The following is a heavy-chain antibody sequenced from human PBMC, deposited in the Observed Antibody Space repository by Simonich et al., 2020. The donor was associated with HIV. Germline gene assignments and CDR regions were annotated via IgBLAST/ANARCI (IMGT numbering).Heavy chain of an antibody. CDR3: ARRHPTTVTTPYFDY. V-gene: IGHV4-34*01. D-gene: IGHD4-17*01. J-gene: IGHJ4*02. CDR2: TNTSRST. CDR1: GGSFSGYY. Sequence: QVQLQQWGAGLLKPSETLSLTCAVYGGSFSGYYWSGIRQPPGKGLEWIGETNTSRSTNYNPSLKSRVTISVDTSKNQFSLKLSSVTAADTAVYYCARRHPTTVTTPYFDYWGQGTLVTVSS.